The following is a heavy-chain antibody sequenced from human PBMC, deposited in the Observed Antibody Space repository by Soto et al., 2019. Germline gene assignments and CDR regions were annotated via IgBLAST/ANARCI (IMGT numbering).Heavy chain of an antibody. CDR3: AKGHPPDSYGYFSPEDDAFDI. Sequence: EVQLLESGGGLVQPGGSLRLSCAGSGFMFSTYAMSWVRQAPGKGLEWVSGTGGSGGVTYYADSVKGRFAVSRDNSKNTLYLQMNSLRAGDTAVYYCAKGHPPDSYGYFSPEDDAFDIWGQGTIVTVSS. CDR2: TGGSGGVT. CDR1: GFMFSTYA. V-gene: IGHV3-23*01. D-gene: IGHD5-18*01. J-gene: IGHJ3*02.